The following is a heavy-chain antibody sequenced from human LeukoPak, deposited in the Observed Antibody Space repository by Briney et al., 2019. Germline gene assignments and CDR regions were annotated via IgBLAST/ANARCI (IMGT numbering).Heavy chain of an antibody. D-gene: IGHD5-12*01. CDR1: GGSISSSNW. Sequence: SETLSLTCAVSGGSISSSNWWSWVRQPPGKGLEWIGYIYHSGSTYYNPSLKSRVTISVDRSKNQFSLKLSSVTAADTAVYYCARDREYSGYDLHYYYYMDVWGKGTTVTVSS. CDR2: IYHSGST. V-gene: IGHV4-4*02. J-gene: IGHJ6*03. CDR3: ARDREYSGYDLHYYYYMDV.